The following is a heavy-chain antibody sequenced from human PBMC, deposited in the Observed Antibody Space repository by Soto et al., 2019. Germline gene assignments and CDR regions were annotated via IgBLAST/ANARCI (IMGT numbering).Heavy chain of an antibody. Sequence: ASVKVSCKVSGYTLTELSMHWVRQAPGKGLEWMGGFDPEDGETIYAQKFQGRVTMTEDTSTDTAYMELSSLRSEDTAVYYCATGCRRGVMITFGGVYDAFDIWGQGTMVTVSS. D-gene: IGHD3-16*01. V-gene: IGHV1-24*01. CDR3: ATGCRRGVMITFGGVYDAFDI. CDR2: FDPEDGET. CDR1: GYTLTELS. J-gene: IGHJ3*02.